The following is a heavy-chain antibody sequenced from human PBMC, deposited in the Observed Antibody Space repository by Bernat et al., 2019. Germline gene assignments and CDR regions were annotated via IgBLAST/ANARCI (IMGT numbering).Heavy chain of an antibody. D-gene: IGHD4-17*01. Sequence: EVQLVESGGGLVQPGGSLRLSCAASGFTFSSYSMNWVRQAPGKGLEWVSYISSSSSTIYYADSVKGRFTISRDNAKNSLYLQMNSLRDEDTAVYYCARGVLLYGDYGGRVFDYWGQGTLVTVSS. CDR1: GFTFSSYS. J-gene: IGHJ4*02. V-gene: IGHV3-48*02. CDR3: ARGVLLYGDYGGRVFDY. CDR2: ISSSSSTI.